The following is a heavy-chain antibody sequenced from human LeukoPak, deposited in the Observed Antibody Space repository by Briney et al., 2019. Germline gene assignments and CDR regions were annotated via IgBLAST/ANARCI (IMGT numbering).Heavy chain of an antibody. CDR3: ARRYFDY. Sequence: GGSLRLSCAASGFTFSSYWISWVRQAPGKGLEWVANIKQDGSEKYYVDSVKGRFTISRDNAKNSLYLQMNSLRAEDTALYYCARRYFDYWGQGTLVTVSS. J-gene: IGHJ4*02. CDR2: IKQDGSEK. CDR1: GFTFSSYW. V-gene: IGHV3-7*03.